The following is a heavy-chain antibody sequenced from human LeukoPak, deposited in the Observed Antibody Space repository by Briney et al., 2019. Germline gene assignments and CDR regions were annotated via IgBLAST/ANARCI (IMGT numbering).Heavy chain of an antibody. CDR1: GGTFSSYA. CDR2: IIPIFGTA. CDR3: ARDGGYCSGGSCYSFDY. Sequence: GASVKVSCNASGGTFSSYAISWVRQAPGQGLEWMGGIIPIFGTANYAQKFQGRVTITADESTSTAYMELSSLRSEDTAVYYCARDGGYCSGGSCYSFDYWGQGTLVTVSS. V-gene: IGHV1-69*13. J-gene: IGHJ4*02. D-gene: IGHD2-15*01.